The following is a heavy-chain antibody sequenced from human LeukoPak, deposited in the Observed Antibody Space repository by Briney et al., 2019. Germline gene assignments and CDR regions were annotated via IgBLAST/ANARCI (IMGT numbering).Heavy chain of an antibody. J-gene: IGHJ5*02. CDR2: INHSGST. CDR3: ASGAASGWYLGDNWFDP. V-gene: IGHV4-34*01. D-gene: IGHD6-19*01. Sequence: SETLSLTCAVHGGSFSGYYWSWIRQPPGKGLEWIGEINHSGSTNYNPSLKSRVTISVDTSKNQFSLKLSSVTAADTAVYYCASGAASGWYLGDNWFDPWGQGTLVTVSS. CDR1: GGSFSGYY.